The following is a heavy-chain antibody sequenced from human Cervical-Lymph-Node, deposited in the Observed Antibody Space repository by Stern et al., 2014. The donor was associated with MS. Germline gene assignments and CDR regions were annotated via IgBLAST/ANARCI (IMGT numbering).Heavy chain of an antibody. CDR1: GFTFTNAW. V-gene: IGHV3-15*01. J-gene: IGHJ4*02. CDR2: IKAKHDGGAT. D-gene: IGHD5-18*01. CDR3: STGWIQLWSPIVY. Sequence: EVQLVESGGGLVKPGGSLRLSCVGSGFTFTNAWMTWVRQAPGKGLEWVGRIKAKHDGGATELAATLRGRLSISRDDSKNTLYLQLNSLQIDDTAVYYCSTGWIQLWSPIVYWGQGALVSVSS.